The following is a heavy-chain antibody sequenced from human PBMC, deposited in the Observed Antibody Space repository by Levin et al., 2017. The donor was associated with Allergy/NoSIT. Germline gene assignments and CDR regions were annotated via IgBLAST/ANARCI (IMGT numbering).Heavy chain of an antibody. D-gene: IGHD2-2*01. V-gene: IGHV3-74*01. Sequence: GGSLRLSCSASGFTFSRYYMHWVRQAPGEGLVWVSRIISDDSDTKYPDSVKGRFTISRDNAKNTLYLQMNSLRAEDTAVYYCARGGCSSTSCLDSWGQGTLVTVSS. CDR1: GFTFSRYY. CDR3: ARGGCSSTSCLDS. J-gene: IGHJ5*01. CDR2: IISDDSDT.